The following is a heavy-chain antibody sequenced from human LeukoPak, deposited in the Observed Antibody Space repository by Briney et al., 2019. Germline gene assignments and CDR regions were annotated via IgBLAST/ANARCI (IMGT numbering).Heavy chain of an antibody. Sequence: PGGSLRLSCAASGFTFSSYWMSWVRQAPGKGLEWVANIKQDGSEKYYVDSVRGRFTISRDNAKNSLYLQMNSLRAEDTAVYYCARGERTYYDFWSGRKGPYYFDYWGQGTLVTVSS. J-gene: IGHJ4*02. V-gene: IGHV3-7*01. CDR3: ARGERTYYDFWSGRKGPYYFDY. CDR1: GFTFSSYW. D-gene: IGHD3-3*01. CDR2: IKQDGSEK.